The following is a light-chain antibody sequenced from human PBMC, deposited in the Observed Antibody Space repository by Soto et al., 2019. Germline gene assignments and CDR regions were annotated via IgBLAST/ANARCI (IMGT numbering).Light chain of an antibody. CDR3: QHYVSLPLT. J-gene: IGKJ4*01. CDR2: DAI. CDR1: QGINND. V-gene: IGKV1-6*01. Sequence: AIQLTQSPSSLSADVGDRVTITCRASQGINNDVAWFQQRPGRAPKLLIYDAINLQSGVPSRFSGSGSGAYFRLTISSLQPEDSAVYYCQHYVSLPLTFGGGTKVEIK.